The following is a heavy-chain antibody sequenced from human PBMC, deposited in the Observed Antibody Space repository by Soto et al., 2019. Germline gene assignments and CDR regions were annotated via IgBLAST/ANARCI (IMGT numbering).Heavy chain of an antibody. CDR3: ARGGHRRYYYGSGSYGPIDY. V-gene: IGHV4-34*01. D-gene: IGHD3-10*01. CDR2: INHSGST. CDR1: GGSFSAYS. Sequence: SETLSLTCAVYGGSFSAYSWTWIRQPPGKGLEWIGEINHSGSTNYNPSLKSRVTISVDTSKNQFSLKLSSVTAADTAVYYCARGGHRRYYYGSGSYGPIDYWGQGTRVTVSS. J-gene: IGHJ4*02.